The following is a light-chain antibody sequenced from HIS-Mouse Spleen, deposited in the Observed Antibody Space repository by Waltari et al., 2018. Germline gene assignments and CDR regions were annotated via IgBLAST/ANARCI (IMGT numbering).Light chain of an antibody. Sequence: SYVLTQPPSVSVAPGQTARITCGGNNIGSKSVHWYQQKPGQSPVLVVDDDSARPSGVPERFSGSNSGNTATLTVSRVEAGDEADYYCQVWDSSSDHWVFGGGTKLTVL. CDR1: NIGSKS. CDR3: QVWDSSSDHWV. V-gene: IGLV3-21*02. J-gene: IGLJ3*02. CDR2: DDS.